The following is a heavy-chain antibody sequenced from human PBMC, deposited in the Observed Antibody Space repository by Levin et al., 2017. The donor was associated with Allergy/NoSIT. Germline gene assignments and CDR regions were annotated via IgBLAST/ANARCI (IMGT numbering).Heavy chain of an antibody. CDR3: SRVRFYGGYAYAFDI. CDR1: GGSISSGGYY. J-gene: IGHJ3*02. CDR2: IYYSGNA. D-gene: IGHD4-17*01. Sequence: SETLSLTCTVSGGSISSGGYYWNWIRQHPGKGLEWIGYIYYSGNAHYNPSLKSRVTMSVDTSKNQFSLKLSSVTAADTAVYYCSRVRFYGGYAYAFDIWGQGTMVTVSS. V-gene: IGHV4-31*03.